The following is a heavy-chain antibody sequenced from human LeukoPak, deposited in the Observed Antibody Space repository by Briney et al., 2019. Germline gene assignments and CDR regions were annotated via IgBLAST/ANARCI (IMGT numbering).Heavy chain of an antibody. J-gene: IGHJ4*02. CDR3: ARVFRFGVVTPYFDY. V-gene: IGHV4-38-2*01. CDR2: IHQRRPT. CDR1: GYSVSSDCY. Sequence: SSQTLSLTCAVSGYSVSSDCYWGWIRQSPGTGLQWIASIHQRRPTQYKPSLRGSFTIAIDTSKKHFSLKANFVTAARTAVYYCARVFRFGVVTPYFDYWGQGTLVTVSS. D-gene: IGHD3-3*01.